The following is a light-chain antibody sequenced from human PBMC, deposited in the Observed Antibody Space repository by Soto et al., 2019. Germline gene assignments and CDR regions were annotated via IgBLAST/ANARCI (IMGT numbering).Light chain of an antibody. Sequence: DIQMTQSPSSLSASVGDRVTVTCRANQDISSYLAWYQQKPGKVPKLLIYAASTLQSGVPSRFSGSGSGTDYTLTISSLQPEDVATYYCQKYNSAPHTFGQGTKLEIK. CDR1: QDISSY. CDR3: QKYNSAPHT. V-gene: IGKV1-27*01. J-gene: IGKJ2*01. CDR2: AAS.